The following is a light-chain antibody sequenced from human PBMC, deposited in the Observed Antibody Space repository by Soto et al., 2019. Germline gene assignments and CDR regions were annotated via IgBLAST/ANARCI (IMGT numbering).Light chain of an antibody. CDR2: GAS. J-gene: IGKJ2*01. Sequence: EIVLTQSPGTLSLSPGERATLSCRASQSVSSSYLAWYQQKPGQAPRLLIYGASSRATGIPDRFSGSGSGTDFTLTNSRLEPEDFAVYYCHQYGSLYTFGQGTKLEIK. V-gene: IGKV3-20*01. CDR3: HQYGSLYT. CDR1: QSVSSSY.